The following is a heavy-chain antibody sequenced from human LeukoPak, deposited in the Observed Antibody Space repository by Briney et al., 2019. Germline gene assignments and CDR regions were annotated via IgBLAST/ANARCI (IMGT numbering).Heavy chain of an antibody. D-gene: IGHD3-22*01. V-gene: IGHV3-21*01. J-gene: IGHJ4*02. CDR2: ISSSSSYI. CDR1: GFTFDDYA. Sequence: GGSLRLSCAASGFTFDDYAMNWVRQAPGKGLEWVSSISSSSSYIYYADSVKGRFTISRDNAKNSLYLQMNSLRAEDTAVYYCARDFRYYYDSSGYRGYFDYWGQGTLVTVSS. CDR3: ARDFRYYYDSSGYRGYFDY.